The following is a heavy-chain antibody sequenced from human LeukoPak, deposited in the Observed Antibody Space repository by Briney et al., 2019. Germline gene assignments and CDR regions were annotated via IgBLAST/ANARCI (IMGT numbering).Heavy chain of an antibody. Sequence: PGGSLRLSCAASGFTFSSYSMNWVRQAPGKGLEWVSYISSSSSTIYYADSVKGRFTISRDNAKNSLYLQMNSLRAEDTAVYYCARDGVIGGSYYLKKNDAFDIWGQGTMVTVSS. J-gene: IGHJ3*02. CDR3: ARDGVIGGSYYLKKNDAFDI. V-gene: IGHV3-48*01. CDR2: ISSSSSTI. CDR1: GFTFSSYS. D-gene: IGHD1-26*01.